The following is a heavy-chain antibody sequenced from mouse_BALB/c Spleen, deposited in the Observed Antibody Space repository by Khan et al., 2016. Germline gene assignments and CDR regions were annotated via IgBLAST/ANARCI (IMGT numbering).Heavy chain of an antibody. J-gene: IGHJ2*01. CDR2: INTYTGEP. CDR1: GYTFTNYG. V-gene: IGHV9-1*02. CDR3: ARFRSANY. Sequence: QIQLVQSGPELKKPGETVKISCKASGYTFTNYGMNWVKQAPGKGLKWMGWINTYTGEPTYADDFKGRFVFSLETSASTVYLQINNLKNEDMATYFCARFRSANYWGQGTTLTVSS. D-gene: IGHD6-1*01.